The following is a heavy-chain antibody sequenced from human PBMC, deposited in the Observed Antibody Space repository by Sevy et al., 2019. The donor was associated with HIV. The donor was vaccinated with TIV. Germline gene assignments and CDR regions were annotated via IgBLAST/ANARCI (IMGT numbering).Heavy chain of an antibody. D-gene: IGHD3-22*01. CDR3: ATTKDYYENSGCPFDY. CDR2: FDPEDGET. Sequence: ASVKVSCKVFGYTLTQLSMHWLRQAPGKGLEWMGSFDPEDGETLYAQKLQGRVTLTEDTSADTAYMELNNLRSEDTAVYYCATTKDYYENSGCPFDYWGQGTLVTVSS. CDR1: GYTLTQLS. V-gene: IGHV1-24*01. J-gene: IGHJ4*02.